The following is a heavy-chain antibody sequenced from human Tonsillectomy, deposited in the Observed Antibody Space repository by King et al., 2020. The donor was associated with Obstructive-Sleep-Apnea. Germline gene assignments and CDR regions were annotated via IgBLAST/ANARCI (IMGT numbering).Heavy chain of an antibody. CDR3: TTEFQCITAAGIKHFDP. J-gene: IGHJ5*02. V-gene: IGHV3-15*01. CDR2: IKSKTDGGTT. CDR1: GFTFSNAW. Sequence: VQLVESGGGMVKPGGSLRLSCAASGFTFSNAWMSWVRQAPGKGLEWVGRIKSKTDGGTTDYAAPVNGRFTISRDDSKNTLYLQMNSLKTEDTAVYYCTTEFQCITAAGIKHFDPGGQGTLVTVSS. D-gene: IGHD6-13*01.